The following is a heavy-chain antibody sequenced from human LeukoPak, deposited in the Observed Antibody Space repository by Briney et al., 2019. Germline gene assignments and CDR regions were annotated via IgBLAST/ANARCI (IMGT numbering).Heavy chain of an antibody. CDR1: GGSISSYY. Sequence: SETLSLTCTVSGGSISSYYWSWIRQPPGKGLEWIGYIYYSGSTNYNPSLKSRVTISVDTSKNQFSLKLSSVTAADTAVYYCARQQLRYQTEPNAFDIWGQGTMVTVSS. CDR3: ARQQLRYQTEPNAFDI. D-gene: IGHD5-18*01. J-gene: IGHJ3*02. V-gene: IGHV4-59*01. CDR2: IYYSGST.